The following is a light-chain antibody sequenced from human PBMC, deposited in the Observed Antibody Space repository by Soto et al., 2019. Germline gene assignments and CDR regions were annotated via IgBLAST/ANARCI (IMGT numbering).Light chain of an antibody. CDR2: GAS. J-gene: IGKJ4*01. CDR3: QQYGSSPLT. Sequence: EIVLTQSPGTLSLSPGERATLSCRASQSVSSSYLAWYQQKPGQAPRLLIYGASSRTTGIPDRFSGSGSGTDFTLTISRLEPEDFAVYYCQQYGSSPLTCGGGPKVEIK. CDR1: QSVSSSY. V-gene: IGKV3-20*01.